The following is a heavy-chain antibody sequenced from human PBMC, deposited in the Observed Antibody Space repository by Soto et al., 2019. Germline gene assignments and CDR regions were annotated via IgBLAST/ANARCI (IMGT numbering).Heavy chain of an antibody. Sequence: QVQLVESGGGVVQPGRSLSLSCAASGFTFSSYVMHSVRQAPGKGREWVAVVSNDGSTKDYADSVNGRFTISRDNSKNTLYLQMNSLRAEDTAVYYCAKVLLTYTSGWYHPHFDYWGQGTLVTVSS. CDR3: AKVLLTYTSGWYHPHFDY. J-gene: IGHJ4*02. D-gene: IGHD6-19*01. CDR1: GFTFSSYV. V-gene: IGHV3-30*18. CDR2: VSNDGSTK.